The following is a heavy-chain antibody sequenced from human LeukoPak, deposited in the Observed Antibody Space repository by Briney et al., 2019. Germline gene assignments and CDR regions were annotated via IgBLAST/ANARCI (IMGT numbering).Heavy chain of an antibody. Sequence: GGSLRLSCAASGLTFSDYYMSWIRQAPGRGLQWVSYNSGSGSTIFYTDSVEGRFTISRDNAQNSLYLQMNSLRAEDTAVYYCARYTSIWDFDYWGQGTLVTVSS. D-gene: IGHD6-13*01. V-gene: IGHV3-11*01. J-gene: IGHJ4*02. CDR1: GLTFSDYY. CDR2: NSGSGSTI. CDR3: ARYTSIWDFDY.